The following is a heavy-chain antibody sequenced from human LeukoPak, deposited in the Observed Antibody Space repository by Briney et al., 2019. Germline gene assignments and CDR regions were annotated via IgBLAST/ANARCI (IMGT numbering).Heavy chain of an antibody. CDR1: GYTFTTFE. CDR2: VNPNSGDT. D-gene: IGHD2-8*02. CDR3: ARVDTGLTY. J-gene: IGHJ4*02. V-gene: IGHV1-8*02. Sequence: ASVKVSCKASGYTFTTFEISWVRQAPGQGLEWMGWVNPNSGDTGYAQQIQGRVNLTRNTAIATDYMELSSLKSEGTAVYYCARVDTGLTYWGQGTPIIVSS.